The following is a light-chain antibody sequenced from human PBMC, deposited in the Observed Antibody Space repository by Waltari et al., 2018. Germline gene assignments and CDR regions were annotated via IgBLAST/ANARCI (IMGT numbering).Light chain of an antibody. CDR2: GAS. CDR1: QSVSSSY. CDR3: QQYGSSPPLT. J-gene: IGKJ4*01. Sequence: EIVLTQSSGTLSFSSGERATLSCRASQSVSSSYFAWYQQKPCQAPRLLIYGASSRATGIPDRFSGSGSGTDFTLTISRLEPEDFAVYYCQQYGSSPPLTFGGGTKVEIK. V-gene: IGKV3-20*01.